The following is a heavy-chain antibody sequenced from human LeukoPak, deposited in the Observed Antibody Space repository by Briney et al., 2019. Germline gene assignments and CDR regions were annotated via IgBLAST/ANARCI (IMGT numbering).Heavy chain of an antibody. D-gene: IGHD6-6*01. CDR3: ARDYSYSSSAAPHT. CDR1: GFTFSSYA. Sequence: PGGSLRLSCAASGFTFSSYAMHWVRQAPGKGLEWVAVISYDGSNKYYADSVKGRFTISRDNAKNSLYLQMNSLRAEDTAVYYCARDYSYSSSAAPHTWGQGTLVTVSP. CDR2: ISYDGSNK. V-gene: IGHV3-30-3*01. J-gene: IGHJ4*02.